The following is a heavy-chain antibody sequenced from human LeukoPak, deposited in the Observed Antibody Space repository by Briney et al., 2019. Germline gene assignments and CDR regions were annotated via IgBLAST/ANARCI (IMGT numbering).Heavy chain of an antibody. V-gene: IGHV4-34*01. CDR1: GGSFSGYY. CDR3: ARVPPMRVVVPAAKNYYYYYMDV. CDR2: INHSGST. D-gene: IGHD2-2*01. Sequence: SETLSLTCAVYGGSFSGYYWSWIRQPPGKGLEWIGEINHSGSTNYNPSLKSRVTISVDTSKNQFSLKLGSVTAADTAVYYCARVPPMRVVVPAAKNYYYYYMDVWGKRTTVTVSS. J-gene: IGHJ6*03.